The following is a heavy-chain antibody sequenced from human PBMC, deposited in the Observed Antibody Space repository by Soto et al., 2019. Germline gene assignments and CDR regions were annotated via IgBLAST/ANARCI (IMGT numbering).Heavy chain of an antibody. CDR1: GYTLTHYG. CDR2: ISPYNDDT. V-gene: IGHV1-18*01. J-gene: IGHJ4*02. Sequence: ASVKVSCKASGYTLTHYGISWVRQAPGQGLEWMGWISPYNDDTKSAQKFQGRVTMNTDTSTTTVYMELRSLRSDDTAVYYCAREYCSGGSCYGVDYWGQGTLVTVSS. D-gene: IGHD2-15*01. CDR3: AREYCSGGSCYGVDY.